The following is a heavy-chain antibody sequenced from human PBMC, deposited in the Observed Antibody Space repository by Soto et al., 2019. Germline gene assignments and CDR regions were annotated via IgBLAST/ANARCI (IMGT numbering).Heavy chain of an antibody. V-gene: IGHV4-59*01. CDR3: ARDKVNIGVDGIHYFYGMDV. CDR1: GGSISSYY. CDR2: IYYSGST. Sequence: PSETLSLTCTVSGGSISSYYWSWIRQPPGKGLEWIGYIYYSGSTKYNPSLKGRVTISVDTSKNQFSLRLSSVTAADTAVYYCARDKVNIGVDGIHYFYGMDVWGQGTTVTVSS. D-gene: IGHD6-19*01. J-gene: IGHJ6*02.